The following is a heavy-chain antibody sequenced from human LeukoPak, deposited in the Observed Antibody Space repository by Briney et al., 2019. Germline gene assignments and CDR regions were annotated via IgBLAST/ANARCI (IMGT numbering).Heavy chain of an antibody. D-gene: IGHD6-6*01. Sequence: SQTLSLTCTVSGGSISSGGYYWSWIRQHPGKGLEWIGYIYYSGSTYYNPSLKSRVTISVDTSKNQFSLKLSSVTAADTAVYYCARGSYIAARPVDYFDYWGQGTLVTVSS. CDR2: IYYSGST. CDR3: ARGSYIAARPVDYFDY. CDR1: GGSISSGGYY. J-gene: IGHJ4*02. V-gene: IGHV4-31*03.